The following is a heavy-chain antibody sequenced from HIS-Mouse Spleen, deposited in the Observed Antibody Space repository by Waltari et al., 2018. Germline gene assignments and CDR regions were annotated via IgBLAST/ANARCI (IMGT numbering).Heavy chain of an antibody. D-gene: IGHD4-17*01. V-gene: IGHV4-39*01. Sequence: QLQLQESGPGQVKPSEPLSLTCTVSARSISSSSFYLGWIRQPPGKGLEWIGSIYYSGRTYYNPSLKSRVTISVDTSKNQFSLKLSSVTAADTAVYYCAYGDYFDYWGQGTLVTVSS. CDR1: ARSISSSSFY. CDR2: IYYSGRT. J-gene: IGHJ4*02. CDR3: AYGDYFDY.